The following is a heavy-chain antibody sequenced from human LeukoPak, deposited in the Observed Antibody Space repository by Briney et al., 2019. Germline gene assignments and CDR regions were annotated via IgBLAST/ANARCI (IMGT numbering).Heavy chain of an antibody. D-gene: IGHD1-26*01. V-gene: IGHV3-23*01. CDR3: GRGATTSLGGYYFDY. CDR2: ISVSGGST. CDR1: GFTFSNYA. Sequence: GGSPRLSCAASGFTFSNYAMNWVRQAPGKGLEWVSGISVSGGSTYYTDSVKGRFTISRDNSKNTLYLQMNSLRVEDTAVYYCGRGATTSLGGYYFDYWGQGTLVTVSS. J-gene: IGHJ4*02.